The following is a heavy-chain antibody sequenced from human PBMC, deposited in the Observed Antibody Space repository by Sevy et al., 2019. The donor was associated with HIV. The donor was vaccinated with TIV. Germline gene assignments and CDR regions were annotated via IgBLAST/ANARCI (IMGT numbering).Heavy chain of an antibody. CDR3: ARDLPPSATTVAHFDC. J-gene: IGHJ4*02. CDR2: ISNSGTTI. Sequence: GGSLRLSCAASGFSFRSYEMNWVRQAPGKGLEWVSYISNSGTTISYSDSVRGRFTISRDNARNLLYLQMNSLRAEDTAVYYCARDLPPSATTVAHFDCWGQGTLVTVSS. CDR1: GFSFRSYE. D-gene: IGHD4-17*01. V-gene: IGHV3-48*03.